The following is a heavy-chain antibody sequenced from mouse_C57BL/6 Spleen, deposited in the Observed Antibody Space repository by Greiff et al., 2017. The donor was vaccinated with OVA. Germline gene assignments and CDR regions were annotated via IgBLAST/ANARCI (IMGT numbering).Heavy chain of an antibody. V-gene: IGHV1-26*01. Sequence: EVQLQQSGPELVKPGASVKISCKASGYTFTDYYMNWVKQSHGKSLEWIGDINPNNGGTSYNQKFKGKATLTVDKSSSTAYMELRSLTSEDSAVYYCAKLPYFDYWGQGTTLTVSS. J-gene: IGHJ2*01. CDR1: GYTFTDYY. D-gene: IGHD4-1*01. CDR2: INPNNGGT. CDR3: AKLPYFDY.